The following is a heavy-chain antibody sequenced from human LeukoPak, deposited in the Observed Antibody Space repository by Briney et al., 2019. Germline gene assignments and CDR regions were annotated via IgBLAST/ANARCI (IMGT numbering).Heavy chain of an antibody. J-gene: IGHJ5*02. CDR3: IGALRISGIGSPPA. CDR1: GSTFTKYI. V-gene: IGHV1-46*01. CDR2: VDPNSGGT. D-gene: IGHD3-3*01. Sequence: ASVKVSCKASGSTFTKYIINWVRQAPGQGFEWVGGVDPNSGGTFNAQKLQDRVTLTRDTSSTTVYMELSSVGEEDTAVYYCIGALRISGIGSPPAWGQGTLLTVSS.